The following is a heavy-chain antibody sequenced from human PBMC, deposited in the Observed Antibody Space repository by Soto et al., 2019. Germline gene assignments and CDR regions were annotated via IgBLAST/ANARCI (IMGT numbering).Heavy chain of an antibody. CDR3: AKDVGIVVVPAARVSYAFDI. D-gene: IGHD2-2*01. J-gene: IGHJ3*02. V-gene: IGHV3-23*01. CDR2: ISGSGGST. Sequence: KGLEWVSAISGSGGSTYYADSVKGRFTISRDNSKNTLYLQMNSLGAEDTAVYYCAKDVGIVVVPAARVSYAFDIWGQGTMVTVSS.